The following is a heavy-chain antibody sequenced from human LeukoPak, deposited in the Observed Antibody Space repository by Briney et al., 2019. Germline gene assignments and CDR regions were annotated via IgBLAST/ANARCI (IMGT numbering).Heavy chain of an antibody. CDR1: GVTVSSNY. V-gene: IGHV3-53*01. D-gene: IGHD1-26*01. CDR2: IYSGGST. J-gene: IGHJ4*02. CDR3: AREIVGGGGFDY. Sequence: GGSLRLSCAASGVTVSSNYMSWVRQAPGKGLEWVSVIYSGGSTYYADSVKGRFTISRDNSKNTLYLQMNSLRAEDTAVYYCAREIVGGGGFDYWGQGTLVTVSS.